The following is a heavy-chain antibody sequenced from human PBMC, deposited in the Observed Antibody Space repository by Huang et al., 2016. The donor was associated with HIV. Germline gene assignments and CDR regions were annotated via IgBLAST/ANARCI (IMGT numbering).Heavy chain of an antibody. CDR1: GFTFRSYA. CDR2: ISGSGGST. J-gene: IGHJ3*02. CDR3: AKQSSGWYVSADAFDI. Sequence: EVQLLESGGGLVQPGGSLRLSCAASGFTFRSYAMSWVRQAPVKGLEGVSAISGSGGSTYYAASVKGRFTISRDNSKNTLYLQMNSLRAEDTAVYYCAKQSSGWYVSADAFDIWGQGTMVTVSS. V-gene: IGHV3-23*01. D-gene: IGHD6-19*01.